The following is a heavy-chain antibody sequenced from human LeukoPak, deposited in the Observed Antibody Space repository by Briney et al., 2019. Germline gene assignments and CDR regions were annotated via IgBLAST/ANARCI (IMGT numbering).Heavy chain of an antibody. CDR1: GFTFSSYG. CDR3: AGMAVAGLYYFDY. D-gene: IGHD6-19*01. Sequence: GGTLRLSCAASGFTFSSYGMSWVRQAPGKGLEWVSAISGSGGSTYYADSVKGRFTISRDNAKNSLYLQMNSLRAEDTAVYYCAGMAVAGLYYFDYWGQGTLVTVSS. V-gene: IGHV3-23*01. CDR2: ISGSGGST. J-gene: IGHJ4*02.